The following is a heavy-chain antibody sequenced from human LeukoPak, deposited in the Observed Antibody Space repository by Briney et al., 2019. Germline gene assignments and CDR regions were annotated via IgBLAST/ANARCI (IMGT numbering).Heavy chain of an antibody. CDR2: ISGSGGST. CDR3: AKDQRGSLLPWFGVNYFDY. CDR1: GFTFSSYA. Sequence: GGSLRLSCAASGFTFSSYAMSWVRQAPGKGLEWVSAISGSGGSTYCADSVKGRFTISRDNSKNTLYLQMNSLRAEDTAVYYCAKDQRGSLLPWFGVNYFDYWGQGTLVTVSS. V-gene: IGHV3-23*01. J-gene: IGHJ4*02. D-gene: IGHD3-10*01.